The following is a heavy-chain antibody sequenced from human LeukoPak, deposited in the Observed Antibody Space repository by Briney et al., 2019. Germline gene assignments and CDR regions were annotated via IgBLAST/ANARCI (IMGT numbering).Heavy chain of an antibody. CDR3: ARGRDYDFWSGYYNPNLDP. V-gene: IGHV3-21*01. J-gene: IGHJ5*02. CDR2: ISSSSSYI. CDR1: GFTFSSYS. D-gene: IGHD3-3*01. Sequence: GGSLKLSCAASGFTFSSYSMNWVRQAPGKGLEWVSSISSSSSYIYYADSVKGRFTISRDNAKNSLYLQMNSLRAEDTAVYYCARGRDYDFWSGYYNPNLDPWGQGTLVTVSS.